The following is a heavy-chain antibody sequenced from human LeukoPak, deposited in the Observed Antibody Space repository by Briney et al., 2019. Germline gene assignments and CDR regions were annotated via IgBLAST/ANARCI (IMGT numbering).Heavy chain of an antibody. CDR1: GYTFTGYC. CDR2: INPKSGGT. D-gene: IGHD3-10*01. J-gene: IGHJ5*02. V-gene: IGHV1-2*02. Sequence: ASVKVSCKASGYTFTGYCMHWVRQAPGQGLEWMGWINPKSGGTNYAQKFQGRVTMTRDTSISTTYMELRRLRSDDTAVYYCAREGGGSGSYYPVPWFDPWGQGTLVTVSS. CDR3: AREGGGSGSYYPVPWFDP.